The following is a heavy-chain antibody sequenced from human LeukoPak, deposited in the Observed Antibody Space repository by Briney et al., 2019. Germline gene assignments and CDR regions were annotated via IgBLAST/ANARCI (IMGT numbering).Heavy chain of an antibody. V-gene: IGHV3-15*01. CDR2: IKRNADGGPT. CDR3: STNQALDI. Sequence: PGGSLRLSCAASGFIFSDAWMTWVRQAPGKGLEWVGRIKRNADGGPTDYAAPVKGRFTISRDDSKNTLYLQMNSLKIEDTAVYFCSTNQALDIWGQGTKVTVSS. CDR1: GFIFSDAW. J-gene: IGHJ3*02.